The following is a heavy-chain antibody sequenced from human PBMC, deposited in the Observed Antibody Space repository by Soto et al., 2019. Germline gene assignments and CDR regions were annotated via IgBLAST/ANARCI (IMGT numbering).Heavy chain of an antibody. J-gene: IGHJ4*02. D-gene: IGHD4-17*01. CDR3: AKSYYGDYDHRLLFHN. CDR1: GFPFSGYA. CDR2: ISGIGSST. Sequence: EVQLLESGGGLVHPGGSLRLSCAASGFPFSGYAINWVRQAPGKGLEWVSSISGIGSSTNYADSVKGRFTISRDNSRDVVYLQMNSLRAEDTAVYYCAKSYYGDYDHRLLFHNWGQGTLVTVSS. V-gene: IGHV3-23*01.